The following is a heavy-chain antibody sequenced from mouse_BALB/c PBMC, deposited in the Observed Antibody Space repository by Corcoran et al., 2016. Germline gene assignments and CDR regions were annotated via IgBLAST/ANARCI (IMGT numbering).Heavy chain of an antibody. J-gene: IGHJ4*01. CDR2: ISCYNGAT. CDR3: ARGRDYAMYY. CDR1: GYSFTDYY. Sequence: LVKTGASVKISCKASGYSFTDYYMHWVKQSHGKSLEWIGYISCYNGATSYNQKFKGKATFTVDTSSSTAYMQFNSLSSEDSAVYYIARGRDYAMYYWGQGTSVTVSS. V-gene: IGHV1S34*01.